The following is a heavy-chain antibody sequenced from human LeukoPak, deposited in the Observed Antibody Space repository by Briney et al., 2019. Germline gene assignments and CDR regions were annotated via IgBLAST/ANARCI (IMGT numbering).Heavy chain of an antibody. Sequence: PSETLSLTCSFSGYSIRSGYSWGWIRQPPGKGMEWIGSISHSGNTYYNPSLKSRVTISLDTSKNQFSLKLNSVTAADTAVYFCARSMISMLKVNWFDPWGQGTLVTVSS. CDR1: GYSIRSGYS. CDR2: ISHSGNT. CDR3: ARSMISMLKVNWFDP. D-gene: IGHD3-16*01. J-gene: IGHJ5*02. V-gene: IGHV4-38-2*01.